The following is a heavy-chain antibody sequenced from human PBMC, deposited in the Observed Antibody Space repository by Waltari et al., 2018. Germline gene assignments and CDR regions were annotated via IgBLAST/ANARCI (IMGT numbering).Heavy chain of an antibody. V-gene: IGHV3-9*01. CDR1: GFSFADRA. D-gene: IGHD3-3*01. Sequence: EVQLVESGGGLVQPGRSLRLSCVGSGFSFADRAMHWVRQVPGEVLEWVSGINWNSGNIGYADSVKGRFTISRDNAKNSLYLQINSVRTEDTALYYCTSDAFGNSIGGVFDYWGQGTLVNVSS. CDR3: TSDAFGNSIGGVFDY. CDR2: INWNSGNI. J-gene: IGHJ4*02.